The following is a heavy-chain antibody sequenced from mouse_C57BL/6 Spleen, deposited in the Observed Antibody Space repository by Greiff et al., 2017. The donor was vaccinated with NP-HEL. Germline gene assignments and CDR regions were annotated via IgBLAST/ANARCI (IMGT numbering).Heavy chain of an antibody. Sequence: QVQLKESGAELVKPGASVKMSCKASGYTFTTYPLAWMKQNHGKSLEWIGNFHPYNDDTKYNEKFKGKATLTVEKSSSTVYLELSRLTSDDSAVYYCARGYYGSSYTYYFDYWGQGTTLTVSS. CDR1: GYTFTTYP. D-gene: IGHD1-1*01. J-gene: IGHJ2*01. CDR2: FHPYNDDT. V-gene: IGHV1-47*01. CDR3: ARGYYGSSYTYYFDY.